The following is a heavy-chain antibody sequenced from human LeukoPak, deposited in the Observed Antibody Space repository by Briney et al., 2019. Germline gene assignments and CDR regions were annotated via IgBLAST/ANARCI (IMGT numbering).Heavy chain of an antibody. CDR1: GFTVSSNY. D-gene: IGHD4-17*01. CDR3: ARDPTVTRTLADY. Sequence: GGSLRLSCAASGFTVSSNYMSWVRQAPGKGLEWVSVIYSGGSTYYADSVKGRFTISRDNAKNSLYLQMNSLRAEDTAVYYCARDPTVTRTLADYWGQGTLVTVSS. J-gene: IGHJ4*02. CDR2: IYSGGST. V-gene: IGHV3-66*01.